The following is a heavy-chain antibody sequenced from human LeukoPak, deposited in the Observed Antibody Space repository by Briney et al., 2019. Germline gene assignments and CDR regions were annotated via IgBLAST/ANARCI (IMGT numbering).Heavy chain of an antibody. CDR2: INHSGST. CDR3: ARGGYCSSTSCPNWFDP. Sequence: SETLSLTCAVYGGSFSGYYWSWIRQPPGKGLEWIGEINHSGSTNYSPSLKSRVTISVDTSKNQFSLKLSSVTAADTAVYYCARGGYCSSTSCPNWFDPWGQGTLVTVSS. V-gene: IGHV4-34*01. J-gene: IGHJ5*02. CDR1: GGSFSGYY. D-gene: IGHD2-2*03.